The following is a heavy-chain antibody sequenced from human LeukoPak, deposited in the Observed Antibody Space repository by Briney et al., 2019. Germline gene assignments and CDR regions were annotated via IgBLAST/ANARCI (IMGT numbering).Heavy chain of an antibody. CDR1: GFTFSSYA. J-gene: IGHJ4*02. D-gene: IGHD1-26*01. CDR3: AKYGPQDSGSSHFDY. Sequence: GGSLRLSCAASGFTFSSYAMSWVRQAPGKGLEWVSAIRDSGSSTHYADSVKGRFTTSRDNSKNTLFLQMNSLRAEDTAIYYSAKYGPQDSGSSHFDYWGQGALVTVSS. V-gene: IGHV3-23*01. CDR2: IRDSGSST.